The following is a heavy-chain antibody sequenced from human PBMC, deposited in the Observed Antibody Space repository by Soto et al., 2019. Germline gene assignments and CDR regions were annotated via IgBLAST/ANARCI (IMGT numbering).Heavy chain of an antibody. CDR1: GDSVSSNSAG. CDR3: ARGEQYSGRIFDY. V-gene: IGHV6-1*01. CDR2: TYYRSKWYY. Sequence: SQTLSLTCAITGDSVSSNSAGWSWVRQSPSRGLEWLGRTYYRSKWYYEYAVSVRGRITVNPDTSKNQYSLQLNSVTPEDTAVYFCARGEQYSGRIFDYWGQGTLVTVSS. D-gene: IGHD1-26*01. J-gene: IGHJ4*01.